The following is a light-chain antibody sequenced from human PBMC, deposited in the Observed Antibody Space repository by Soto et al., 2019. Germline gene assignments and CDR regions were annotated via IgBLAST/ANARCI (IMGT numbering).Light chain of an antibody. CDR3: QPYNTYWT. CDR2: DAS. V-gene: IGKV1-5*01. J-gene: IGKJ1*01. Sequence: DIHLTQSPSTLSASVGDRVTITCRASQTISHWLAWYQQKPGKAPKLLIFDASNLENGVPSRFSGSGSGTEFTLNITGLQPDDFATYYCQPYNTYWTFGQGTKVEI. CDR1: QTISHW.